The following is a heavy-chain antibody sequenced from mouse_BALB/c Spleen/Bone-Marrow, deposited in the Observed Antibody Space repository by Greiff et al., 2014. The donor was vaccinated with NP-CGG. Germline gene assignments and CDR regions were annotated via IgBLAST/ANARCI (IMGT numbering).Heavy chain of an antibody. CDR3: AIYYYGSSGFAY. CDR2: IDPASGNT. Sequence: VQLKESGAELVKPGASVKLSCTASGFNTKDTYMHWVKQRPEQGLEWIGRIDPASGNTKYDPKFQGKATITADTSSNTAYLQLSSLTSEDTAVYYCAIYYYGSSGFAYWGQGTLVTVSA. J-gene: IGHJ3*01. V-gene: IGHV14-3*02. D-gene: IGHD1-1*01. CDR1: GFNTKDTY.